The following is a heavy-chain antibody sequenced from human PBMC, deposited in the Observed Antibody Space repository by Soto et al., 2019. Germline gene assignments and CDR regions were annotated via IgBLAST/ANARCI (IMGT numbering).Heavy chain of an antibody. CDR2: ISGSGGST. V-gene: IGHV3-23*01. CDR1: GFTFSSYA. CDR3: TASSGWYNAFDI. D-gene: IGHD6-19*01. Sequence: EVQLLESGGGLVQPGGSLRLSCAASGFTFSSYAMSWVRQAPGKGLEWVSAISGSGGSTYYADSVKGRFTISRDNSKNKLYLQMNSLRAEDTAVYYCTASSGWYNAFDIWGQGTMVTVSS. J-gene: IGHJ3*02.